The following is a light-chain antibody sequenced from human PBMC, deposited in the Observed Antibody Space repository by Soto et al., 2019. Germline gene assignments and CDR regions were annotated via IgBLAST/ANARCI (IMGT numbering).Light chain of an antibody. V-gene: IGKV3-20*01. CDR1: QSVSSSY. J-gene: IGKJ2*01. Sequence: EIVLTQSPGTLSLSPGDGATLSCRASQSVSSSYLAWYQQKPGQAPRLLIYGASSRATGIPDRFSGSGSGTYFTLTISRLAPEDFAVYYCQQYGSSPPYTFGQGTKLEIK. CDR3: QQYGSSPPYT. CDR2: GAS.